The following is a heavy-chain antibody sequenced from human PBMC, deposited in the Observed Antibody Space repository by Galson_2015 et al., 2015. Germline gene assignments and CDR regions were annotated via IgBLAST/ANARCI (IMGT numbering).Heavy chain of an antibody. CDR2: IYSGGST. Sequence: SLRLSCAASGFTVSSNYMSWVRQAPGKGLEWVSVIYSGGSTYYAGSVKGRFTISRDNSKNTLYLQMNSLRAEDTAVYYCSYSNPYYYGMDVWGQGTTVTVSS. CDR1: GFTVSSNY. J-gene: IGHJ6*02. V-gene: IGHV3-53*01. D-gene: IGHD4-11*01. CDR3: SYSNPYYYGMDV.